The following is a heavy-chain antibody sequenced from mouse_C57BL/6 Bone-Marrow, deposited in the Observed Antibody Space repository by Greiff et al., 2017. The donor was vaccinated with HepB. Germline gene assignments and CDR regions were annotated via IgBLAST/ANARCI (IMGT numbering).Heavy chain of an antibody. CDR3: ASEITTVVARDYAMDY. V-gene: IGHV1-50*01. Sequence: QVQLQQPGAELVKPGASVKLSCKASGYTFTSYWMQWVKQRPGQGLEWIGEIDPSDSYTNYNQKFKGKATLTVDTSSSTAYMQPSSLTSEDSAVYYCASEITTVVARDYAMDYWGQGTSVTVSS. D-gene: IGHD1-1*01. CDR2: IDPSDSYT. J-gene: IGHJ4*01. CDR1: GYTFTSYW.